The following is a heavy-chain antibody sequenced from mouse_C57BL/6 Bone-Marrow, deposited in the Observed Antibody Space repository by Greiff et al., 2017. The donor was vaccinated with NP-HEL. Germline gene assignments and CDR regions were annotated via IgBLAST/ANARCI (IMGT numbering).Heavy chain of an antibody. CDR3: ARGKWLLHAY. CDR2: IYPRSGNT. D-gene: IGHD2-3*01. CDR1: GYTFTSYG. J-gene: IGHJ3*01. Sequence: QVQLQQSGAELARPGASVKLSCKASGYTFTSYGISWVKQSTGQGLEWIGEIYPRSGNTYYNEKFKGKATLTADKSSSTAYMELRSLTSEDSAVYFCARGKWLLHAYWGQGTLVTVSA. V-gene: IGHV1-81*01.